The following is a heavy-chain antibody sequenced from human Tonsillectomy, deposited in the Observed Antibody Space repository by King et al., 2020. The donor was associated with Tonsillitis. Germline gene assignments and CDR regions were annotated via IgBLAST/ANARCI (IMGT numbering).Heavy chain of an antibody. CDR3: ATSGYYTGDFDY. D-gene: IGHD3-3*01. V-gene: IGHV1-18*01. CDR1: GYTFTAYG. J-gene: IGHJ4*02. CDR2: ISGYNGAT. Sequence: QLVQSGPEVKRPGASVKVSCKASGYTFTAYGICWMRQAPGQGLEWMGWISGYNGATNYAQKFEDRVTMTTDTSTRTVYMELRSLRSDDTAVYYCATSGYYTGDFDYWGQGTLVTVSS.